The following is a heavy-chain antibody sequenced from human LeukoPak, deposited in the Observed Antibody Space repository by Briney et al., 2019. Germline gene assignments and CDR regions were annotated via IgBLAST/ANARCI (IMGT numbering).Heavy chain of an antibody. D-gene: IGHD3-10*01. Sequence: SETLSLTCTVSGGSISSYFWSWIRQPPGKGLEWIGYVYYSGSANYNPSLKSRVTISVDTSKNQFSLKLSSVTAADTAAYYCARHEKLGQFDYWGQGTLVTVSS. CDR1: GGSISSYF. CDR3: ARHEKLGQFDY. CDR2: VYYSGSA. J-gene: IGHJ4*02. V-gene: IGHV4-59*08.